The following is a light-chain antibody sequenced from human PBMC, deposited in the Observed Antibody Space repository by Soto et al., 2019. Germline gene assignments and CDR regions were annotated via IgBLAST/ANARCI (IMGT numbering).Light chain of an antibody. CDR2: DVT. CDR3: SSYTSVIAVV. CDR1: SNDIGAYDY. Sequence: QSALTQPPSVSGSPGQSITISCTGTSNDIGAYDYVSWYQQHPGKAPKLLIFDVTYRPSGVSDRFSGSKSGRTASLTISGLQSEDEADYYCSSYTSVIAVVFGGGTKLTVL. V-gene: IGLV2-14*03. J-gene: IGLJ2*01.